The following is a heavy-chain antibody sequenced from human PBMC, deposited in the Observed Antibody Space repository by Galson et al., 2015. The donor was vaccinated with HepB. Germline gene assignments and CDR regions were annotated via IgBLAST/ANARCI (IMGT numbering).Heavy chain of an antibody. Sequence: SVKVSCKASGGTFSSYTISWVRQAPGQGLEWMGRIIPILGIANYAQKFQGRVTITADKSTSTAYMELSSLRSEDTAVYYCASPPPESGYDFYYYGMDVWGQGTTVTVSS. CDR3: ASPPPESGYDFYYYGMDV. D-gene: IGHD5-12*01. CDR2: IIPILGIA. CDR1: GGTFSSYT. J-gene: IGHJ6*02. V-gene: IGHV1-69*02.